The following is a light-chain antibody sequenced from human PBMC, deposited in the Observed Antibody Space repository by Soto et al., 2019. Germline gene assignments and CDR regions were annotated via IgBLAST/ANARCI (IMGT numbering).Light chain of an antibody. Sequence: EIVLTQSPATLSLSPGERATLSCRASQSVSSYLAWYQQKPGQAPRILIYDASNMATGIPASFSGSVSGTDFTLTISSLETEDFAVYYCQQRHSWPPLFTFGPGTKLDIK. CDR1: QSVSSY. J-gene: IGKJ3*01. CDR3: QQRHSWPPLFT. V-gene: IGKV3-11*01. CDR2: DAS.